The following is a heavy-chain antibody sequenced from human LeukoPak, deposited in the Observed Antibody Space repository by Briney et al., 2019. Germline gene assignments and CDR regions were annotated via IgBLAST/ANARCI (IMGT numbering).Heavy chain of an antibody. J-gene: IGHJ4*02. CDR3: ARDCSSTSCYTSY. D-gene: IGHD2-2*02. Sequence: SETLSLTCTVSGGSISSGGYYWIWIPQHPGKGLEWIGYVYYSGSTYYNPSLKSRVTISVDTSKNQFSLKLSSVTAADTAVYYCARDCSSTSCYTSYWGQGTLVTVSS. V-gene: IGHV4-31*03. CDR1: GGSISSGGYY. CDR2: VYYSGST.